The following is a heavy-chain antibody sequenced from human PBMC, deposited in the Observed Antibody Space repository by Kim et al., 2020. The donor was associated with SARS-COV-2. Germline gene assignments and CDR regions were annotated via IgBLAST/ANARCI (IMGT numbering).Heavy chain of an antibody. D-gene: IGHD2-2*01. J-gene: IGHJ1*01. CDR3: ARDQYCSSTSCYVEYFQH. Sequence: KGRFTISRDNAKNSLYLQMNSLRAEDTAVYYCARDQYCSSTSCYVEYFQHWGQGTLVTVSS. V-gene: IGHV3-11*06.